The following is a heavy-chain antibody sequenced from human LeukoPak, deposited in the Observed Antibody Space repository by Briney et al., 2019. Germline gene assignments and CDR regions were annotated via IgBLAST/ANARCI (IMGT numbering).Heavy chain of an antibody. CDR2: IYYSGST. Sequence: SETLSLTCTVSGGSISTNSFYWGWIRQPPGKGLEWIGSIYYSGSTYYNPSLKSRVTISVDTSKNQFSLKLNSVTAADTAVYYCARASVLLSADYWGQGILVIVSA. V-gene: IGHV4-39*07. CDR1: GGSISTNSFY. J-gene: IGHJ4*02. CDR3: ARASVLLSADY. D-gene: IGHD3-10*01.